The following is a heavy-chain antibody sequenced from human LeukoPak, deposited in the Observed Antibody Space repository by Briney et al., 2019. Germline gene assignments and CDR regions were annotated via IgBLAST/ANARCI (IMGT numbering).Heavy chain of an antibody. CDR2: IYYSGST. V-gene: IGHV4-59*01. J-gene: IGHJ4*02. Sequence: PSETLSLTCAVSGGSISSYYWSWIRQPPGKGLEWIGYIYYSGSTNYNPSLKSRVTIPVDTSKNQFSLKLSSVTAADTAVYYCARVTMVRGAPKFDYWGQGTLVTVSS. D-gene: IGHD3-10*01. CDR3: ARVTMVRGAPKFDY. CDR1: GGSISSYY.